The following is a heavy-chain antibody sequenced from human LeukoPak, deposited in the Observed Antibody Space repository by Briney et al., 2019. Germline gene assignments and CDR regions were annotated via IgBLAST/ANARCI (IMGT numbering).Heavy chain of an antibody. V-gene: IGHV3-30*02. J-gene: IGHJ3*02. CDR3: AKDQGKNILLRYFDWPDAFDI. D-gene: IGHD3-9*01. Sequence: PGGSLRLSCAASGFTFSSYSMQWVRQTPGKGLEWVAFIRYDGSNKYYADSVKGRFTISRDNSKNTLYLQMNSLRAEDTAVYYCAKDQGKNILLRYFDWPDAFDIWGQGTMVTVSS. CDR1: GFTFSSYS. CDR2: IRYDGSNK.